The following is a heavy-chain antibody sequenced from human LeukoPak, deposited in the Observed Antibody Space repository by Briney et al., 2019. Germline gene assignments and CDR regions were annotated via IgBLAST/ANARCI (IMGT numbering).Heavy chain of an antibody. CDR2: ISAYNGNT. V-gene: IGHV1-18*04. J-gene: IGHJ4*02. CDR3: ARDPGVEMATIFLLFDY. CDR1: GYTFTGYY. Sequence: APVKVSCKASGYTFTGYYMHWVRQAPGQGLEWMGWISAYNGNTNYAQKLQGRVTMTTDTSTSTAYMELRSLRSDDTAVYYCARDPGVEMATIFLLFDYWGQGTLVTVSS. D-gene: IGHD5-24*01.